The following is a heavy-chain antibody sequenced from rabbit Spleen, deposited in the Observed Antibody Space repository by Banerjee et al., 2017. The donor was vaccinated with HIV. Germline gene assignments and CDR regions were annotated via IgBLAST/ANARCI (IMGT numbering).Heavy chain of an antibody. CDR1: GFSFSRTYF. Sequence: QEQLVESGGGLVQPEGSLTLTCTASGFSFSRTYFMCWVRQAPGKGLEWIACIYTASSGSTYYASWVNGRFTISKTSSTTVTLQMTSLTAADTATYFCASGYSDVYFSLWGPGTLVT. D-gene: IGHD1-1*01. CDR2: IYTASSGST. CDR3: ASGYSDVYFSL. J-gene: IGHJ4*01. V-gene: IGHV1S45*01.